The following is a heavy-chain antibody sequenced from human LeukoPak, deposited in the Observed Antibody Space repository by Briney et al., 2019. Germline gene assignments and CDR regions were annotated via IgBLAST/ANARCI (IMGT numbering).Heavy chain of an antibody. CDR2: IYYSGST. Sequence: SETLSLTCTVSGGSISSSSYYRGWIRQPPGKGLEWIGSIYYSGSTYYNPSLKSRVTISVDTSKNQFSLKLSSVTAADTAVYYCARHAHLRYFDYWGQGTLVTVSS. CDR3: ARHAHLRYFDY. V-gene: IGHV4-39*01. D-gene: IGHD3-3*02. J-gene: IGHJ4*02. CDR1: GGSISSSSYY.